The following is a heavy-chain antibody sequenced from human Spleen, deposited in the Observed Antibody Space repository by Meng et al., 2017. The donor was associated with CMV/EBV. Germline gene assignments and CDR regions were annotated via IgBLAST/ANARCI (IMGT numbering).Heavy chain of an antibody. V-gene: IGHV1-2*02. D-gene: IGHD3-10*01. CDR2: INPNSGGT. J-gene: IGHJ6*02. CDR3: ARERVTLVRGALYYYYYGMDV. CDR1: GYTFTAYY. Sequence: ASVKVSCKASGYTFTAYYMHWVLQSHGQGLEWMGWINPNSGGTNYAQKFQGRVTMTRDTSSSTAYMELSRLRSDDTAVYYCARERVTLVRGALYYYYYGMDVWGQGTTVTVSS.